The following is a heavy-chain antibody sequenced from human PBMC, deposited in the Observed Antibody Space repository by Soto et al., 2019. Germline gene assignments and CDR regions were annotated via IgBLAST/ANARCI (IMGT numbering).Heavy chain of an antibody. Sequence: GGSLRLSCAASGFTFKSYGMHWVRQAPGKGLEWVAVISYDGSNKYYADSVKGRFTISRDNSKNTLYLQMNSLRAEDTAVYYCSSSTHSGAFDYWGQGTLVTVSS. V-gene: IGHV3-30*03. CDR2: ISYDGSNK. J-gene: IGHJ4*02. CDR1: GFTFKSYG. CDR3: SSSTHSGAFDY. D-gene: IGHD6-6*01.